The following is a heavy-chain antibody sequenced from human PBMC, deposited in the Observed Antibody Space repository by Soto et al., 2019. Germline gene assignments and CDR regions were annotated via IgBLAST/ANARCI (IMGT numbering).Heavy chain of an antibody. CDR1: GGTFSSYA. CDR2: IIPIFGTA. V-gene: IGHV1-69*06. J-gene: IGHJ4*02. D-gene: IGHD1-1*01. Sequence: QVQLVQSGAEVKKPGSSVKVSCKASGGTFSSYAISWVRQAPGQGLEWMGGIIPIFGTANYAQKFQGRVTVTADKSTSTAYMELSSLRSEDTAVYYCARVERQTYGLYYFDYWGQGTLVTVSS. CDR3: ARVERQTYGLYYFDY.